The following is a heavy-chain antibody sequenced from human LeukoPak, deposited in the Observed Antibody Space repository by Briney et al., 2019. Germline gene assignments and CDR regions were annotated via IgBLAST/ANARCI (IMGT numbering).Heavy chain of an antibody. V-gene: IGHV1-69*05. D-gene: IGHD3-16*01. CDR1: GGTFSSYA. CDR3: AREGGYYFDY. CDR2: INPIFGTA. J-gene: IGHJ4*02. Sequence: SVKVSCKASGGTFSSYAISWVRQAPGQGLEWMGRINPIFGTANYAQKFQGRVTITTDESTSTAYMELSSLRSEDTAVYYCAREGGYYFDYWGQGTLVTVSS.